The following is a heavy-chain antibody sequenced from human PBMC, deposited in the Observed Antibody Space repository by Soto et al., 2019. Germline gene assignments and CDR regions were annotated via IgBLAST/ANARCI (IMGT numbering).Heavy chain of an antibody. V-gene: IGHV3-33*01. J-gene: IGHJ3*02. Sequence: QVQLVESGGGVVQPGRSLRLSCAASGFTFSSYGMHWVRQAPGKGLEWVAVIWYDGSNKYYADSVKGRFTISRDNSKITLYLQMNSLRAEDTAVYYCARRWGYDAFDIWGQGTMVTVSS. CDR1: GFTFSSYG. CDR2: IWYDGSNK. CDR3: ARRWGYDAFDI. D-gene: IGHD3-16*01.